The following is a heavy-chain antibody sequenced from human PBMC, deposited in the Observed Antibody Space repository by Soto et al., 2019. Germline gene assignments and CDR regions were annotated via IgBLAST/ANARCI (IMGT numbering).Heavy chain of an antibody. V-gene: IGHV4-59*01. CDR2: IYYSGST. Sequence: SETLSLTCTVSGGSISSYYWSWIRQPPGKGLEWIGYIYYSGSTNYNPSLKSRVTISVDTSKNQFSLKLSSVTAADTAVYYCARENSDSPRDRYNWFDPWGQGTRVTVSS. D-gene: IGHD4-4*01. CDR3: ARENSDSPRDRYNWFDP. CDR1: GGSISSYY. J-gene: IGHJ5*02.